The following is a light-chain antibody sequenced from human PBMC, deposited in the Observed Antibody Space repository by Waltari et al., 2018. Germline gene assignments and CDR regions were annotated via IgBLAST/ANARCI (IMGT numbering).Light chain of an antibody. CDR2: EVR. CDR1: SSDVGDFNY. V-gene: IGLV2-14*01. CDR3: TSYTRGSTF. Sequence: QTALTQPASVSGSPGQSITISCTGTSSDVGDFNYVSWYQQHPGKAPKLIIYEVRYRPSGVSNRFSGSKSGNTASLSISGLQAEDEADYYCTSYTRGSTFFGGGTRLTVL. J-gene: IGLJ2*01.